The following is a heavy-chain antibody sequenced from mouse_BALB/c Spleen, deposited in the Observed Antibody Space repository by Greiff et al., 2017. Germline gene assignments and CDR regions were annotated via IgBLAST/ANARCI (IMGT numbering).Heavy chain of an antibody. V-gene: IGHV2-6-7*01. CDR1: GFSLTGYG. J-gene: IGHJ3*01. D-gene: IGHD1-1*01. CDR2: IWGDGST. Sequence: QVQLKQSGPGLVAPSQSLSITCTVSGFSLTGYGVNWVRQPPGKGLEWLGMIWGDGSTDYNSALKSRLSISKDNSKNQVFLKMSSLQTDDTARYYCARGYYGNWFAYWGQGTLVTVSA. CDR3: ARGYYGNWFAY.